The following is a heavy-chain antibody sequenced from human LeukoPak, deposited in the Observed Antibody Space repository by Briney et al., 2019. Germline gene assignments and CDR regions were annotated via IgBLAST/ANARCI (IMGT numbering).Heavy chain of an antibody. CDR2: IYHSGST. CDR3: ARVNRARHVDY. Sequence: SETLSLTCTVSGGSISSSSYYWGWVRQPPGKGLEWIGEIYHSGSTNYNPSLKSRVTISVDKSENQFSLKLSSVTAADTAVYYCARVNRARHVDYWGQGTLVTVSS. J-gene: IGHJ4*02. D-gene: IGHD6-6*01. V-gene: IGHV4-39*07. CDR1: GGSISSSSYY.